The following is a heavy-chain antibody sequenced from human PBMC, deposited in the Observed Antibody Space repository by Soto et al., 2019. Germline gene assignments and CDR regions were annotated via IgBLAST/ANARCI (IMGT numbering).Heavy chain of an antibody. D-gene: IGHD7-27*01. CDR1: GGSISSGGYS. J-gene: IGHJ5*02. V-gene: IGHV4-30-2*01. Sequence: SETLSLNCAVSGGSISSGGYSWGWIRQPPGKGLEWIGYIYHSGSTYYNPSLKSRVTISVDRSKNQFSLKLSSVTAADTAVYYCARVPGPWGQGTLVTISS. CDR3: ARVPGP. CDR2: IYHSGST.